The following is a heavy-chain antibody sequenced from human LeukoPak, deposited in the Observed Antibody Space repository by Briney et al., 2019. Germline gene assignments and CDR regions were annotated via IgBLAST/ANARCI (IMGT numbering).Heavy chain of an antibody. Sequence: GGSLRLSXAASGFSFSSYSMNWVRQAPGKGLEWVSYITSSSSTMYYADAVKGRFAISRDNAKNSLYLQMNRLRAEDTAVYYCARKSGSSGYPFDYWGQGTLVTVSS. CDR3: ARKSGSSGYPFDY. D-gene: IGHD3-22*01. CDR1: GFSFSSYS. CDR2: ITSSSSTM. J-gene: IGHJ4*02. V-gene: IGHV3-48*01.